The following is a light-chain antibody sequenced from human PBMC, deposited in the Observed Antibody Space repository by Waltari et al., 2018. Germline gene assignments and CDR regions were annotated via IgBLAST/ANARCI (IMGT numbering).Light chain of an antibody. Sequence: SYELTQPPSLSVSPGQTATITCSGDKLEDKYVSWYQQKSGQSPVLVIFQDTRRPSGIPDRFSGSSSGNTATLTISGTQTLDEADYYCQAWDSRTYVVFGGGTKVTVL. J-gene: IGLJ2*01. CDR2: QDT. CDR3: QAWDSRTYVV. V-gene: IGLV3-1*01. CDR1: KLEDKY.